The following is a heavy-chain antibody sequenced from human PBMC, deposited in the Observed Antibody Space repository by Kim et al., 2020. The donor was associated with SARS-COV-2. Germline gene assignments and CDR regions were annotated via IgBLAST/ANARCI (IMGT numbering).Heavy chain of an antibody. CDR3: TENLQNYYFDS. CDR2: ITGSGAGT. CDR1: GFTFSSYV. D-gene: IGHD1-7*01. V-gene: IGHV3-23*01. Sequence: GGSLRLSCAASGFTFSSYVMRWVRQAPGKGLEWVSSITGSGAGTYYADSVKGRLTIPRDNSKNTLSLQMTSLRAEDTAVNYCTENLQNYYFDSLGQGNLV. J-gene: IGHJ4*02.